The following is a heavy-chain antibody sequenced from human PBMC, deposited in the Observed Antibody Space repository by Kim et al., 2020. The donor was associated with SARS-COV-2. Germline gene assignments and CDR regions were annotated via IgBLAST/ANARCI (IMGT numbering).Heavy chain of an antibody. CDR3: AKGLGWLGNWFDP. Sequence: ADAKKGRFTFSSDNSKNTLKRQMSSLRAEDTAVYYCAKGLGWLGNWFDPWGQGTPVTVSS. J-gene: IGHJ5*02. D-gene: IGHD5-12*01. V-gene: IGHV3-23*01.